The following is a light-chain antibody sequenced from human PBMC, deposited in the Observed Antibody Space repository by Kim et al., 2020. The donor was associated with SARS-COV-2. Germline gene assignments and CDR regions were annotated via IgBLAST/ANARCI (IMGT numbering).Light chain of an antibody. CDR2: GAS. V-gene: IGKV3-20*01. CDR3: QQYGSLPFT. J-gene: IGKJ3*01. Sequence: LSPGERATLSCRASQSVSSNLAWYQQRPGQAPRLLIYGASNRATGIPDRCSGSGSGTDFTLTISRLEPEDFAVYYCQQYGSLPFTFGPGTKVDIK. CDR1: QSVSSN.